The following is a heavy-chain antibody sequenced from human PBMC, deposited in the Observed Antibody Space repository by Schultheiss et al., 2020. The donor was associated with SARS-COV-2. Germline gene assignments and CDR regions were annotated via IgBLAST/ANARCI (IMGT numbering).Heavy chain of an antibody. CDR3: ARWGLAAAGSDY. D-gene: IGHD6-13*01. V-gene: IGHV4-59*04. J-gene: IGHJ4*02. CDR1: GGSISSYY. CDR2: IYHSGST. Sequence: SQTLSLTCTVSGGSISSYYWSWIRQPPGKGLEWIGSIYHSGSTYYNPSLKSRVTISVDTSKNQFSLKLSSVTAADTAVYYCARWGLAAAGSDYWGQGTLVTVSS.